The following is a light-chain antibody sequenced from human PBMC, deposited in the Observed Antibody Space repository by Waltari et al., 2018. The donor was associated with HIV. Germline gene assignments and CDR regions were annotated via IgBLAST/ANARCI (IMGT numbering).Light chain of an antibody. J-gene: IGLJ2*01. CDR3: QVWDSSEGV. Sequence: SYVLTQPPSVSVAPGQTARITCGGNNIGRKSVHWYQQKPGQAPVVVVYDDSDRPSGIPERFSGSNSGNTATLTISRVEAGDEADYYCQVWDSSEGVFGGGTKLTVL. CDR2: DDS. CDR1: NIGRKS. V-gene: IGLV3-21*02.